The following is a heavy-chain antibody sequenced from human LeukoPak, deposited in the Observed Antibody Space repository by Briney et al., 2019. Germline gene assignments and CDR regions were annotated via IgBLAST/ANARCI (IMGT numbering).Heavy chain of an antibody. Sequence: GGSLRLSCVASGFTFSNCPMSWVRQAPGQGLEWVTAISGSGANTYHSDSVKGRFTVSRDNSRNTLYVQMNNLRADDTAVYYCAKERVVGETGTVGFDFWGQGALVTVSS. J-gene: IGHJ4*02. D-gene: IGHD4-23*01. CDR1: GFTFSNCP. CDR3: AKERVVGETGTVGFDF. CDR2: ISGSGANT. V-gene: IGHV3-23*01.